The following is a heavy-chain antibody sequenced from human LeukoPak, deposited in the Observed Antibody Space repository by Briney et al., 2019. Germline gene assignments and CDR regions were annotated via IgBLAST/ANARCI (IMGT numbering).Heavy chain of an antibody. Sequence: ASVKVSCKASGYTFTSYGISWVRQAPGQGLEWMGWISAYNGNTNYAQKLQGRVTMTTDTSTSTAYMELRSLKSDDADVYYCARDCSGGSCYLYFDYWGQGTLVTVSS. V-gene: IGHV1-18*01. CDR2: ISAYNGNT. CDR1: GYTFTSYG. D-gene: IGHD2-15*01. J-gene: IGHJ4*02. CDR3: ARDCSGGSCYLYFDY.